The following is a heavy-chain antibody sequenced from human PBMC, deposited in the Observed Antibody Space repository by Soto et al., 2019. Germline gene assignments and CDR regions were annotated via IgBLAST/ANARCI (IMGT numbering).Heavy chain of an antibody. CDR1: GYTFTTQP. CDR3: ARAWYSSGWYSMDV. CDR2: IIPMFGTA. J-gene: IGHJ6*02. D-gene: IGHD6-19*01. V-gene: IGHV1-69*01. Sequence: GASVKVSCKASGYTFTTQPIHWVRQAPGQGLEWMGGIIPMFGTANYAQKFQGRVTIIADESTSTAYMELSSLRSDDTAVYYCARAWYSSGWYSMDVWGQGTTVTVSS.